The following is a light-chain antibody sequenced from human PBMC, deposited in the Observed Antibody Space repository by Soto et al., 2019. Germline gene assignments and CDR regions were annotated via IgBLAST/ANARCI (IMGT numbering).Light chain of an antibody. CDR1: QSISSY. Sequence: DIQMTQSPSSLCASVGDRVTITCRASQSISSYLNWYQQKPGKAPKLLIYAASSLQSGVPSRFSGSGSGTDFTLTISSLQPEDFATYYCQQSYSTPVTFGQGTKVEIK. V-gene: IGKV1-39*01. CDR3: QQSYSTPVT. J-gene: IGKJ1*01. CDR2: AAS.